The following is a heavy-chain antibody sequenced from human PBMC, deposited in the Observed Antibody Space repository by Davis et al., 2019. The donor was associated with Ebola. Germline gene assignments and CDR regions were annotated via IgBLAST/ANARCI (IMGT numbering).Heavy chain of an antibody. CDR1: GFTFSSYG. Sequence: PGGSLRLSCAASGFTFSSYGMHWVRQAPGKGLEWVAVTSFDGSNRYYGDSVEGRFTISRDNSKDTLYLQMTSLRPEDTAVYYCVKARSASWYSAGDYWGQGTLVTVSS. CDR2: TSFDGSNR. D-gene: IGHD2-2*02. J-gene: IGHJ4*02. CDR3: VKARSASWYSAGDY. V-gene: IGHV3-30*18.